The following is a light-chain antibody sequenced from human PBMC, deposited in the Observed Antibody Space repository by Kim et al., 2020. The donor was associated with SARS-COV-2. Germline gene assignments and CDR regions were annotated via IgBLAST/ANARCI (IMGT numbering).Light chain of an antibody. Sequence: SSELTQDPAVSVALGHTVTITCQGDSPTNYYASWYQQRPGQAPVLVIYDKNSRPSGIPDRFSGSSSGNTASLTITGALAEDEADYYCNSRDSSAQRYVFGTGTKVTVL. CDR3: NSRDSSAQRYV. CDR1: SPTNYY. V-gene: IGLV3-19*01. J-gene: IGLJ1*01. CDR2: DKN.